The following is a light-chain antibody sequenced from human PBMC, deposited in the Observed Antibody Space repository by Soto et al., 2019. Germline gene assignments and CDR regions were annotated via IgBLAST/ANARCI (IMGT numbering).Light chain of an antibody. CDR3: IQNNRYPWT. J-gene: IGKJ1*01. CDR2: AAY. V-gene: IGKV1-17*03. CDR1: QDISDF. Sequence: DIQMTQSPSAMSASVGDRVTITCRASQDISDFLAWFQQKPGEVPKRLIYAAYSLESGVQSRFSGSGSGTEFTLTISSLQPEDFATYYCIQNNRYPWTFGQGTKVDIK.